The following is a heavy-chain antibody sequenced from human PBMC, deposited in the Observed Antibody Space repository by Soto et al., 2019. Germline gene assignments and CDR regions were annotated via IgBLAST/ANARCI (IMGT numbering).Heavy chain of an antibody. D-gene: IGHD3-22*01. Sequence: PGGSLRLSCAASGFTFSSFWMHWVRQAPGKGLVWVSRVNSDESRTSYADSVRGRFTISRDNAKSTLYLQMNSLRAEDTAVYYCARDHYDSSGNYYFFNYWGQGALVTVSS. CDR3: ARDHYDSSGNYYFFNY. J-gene: IGHJ4*02. V-gene: IGHV3-74*01. CDR2: VNSDESRT. CDR1: GFTFSSFW.